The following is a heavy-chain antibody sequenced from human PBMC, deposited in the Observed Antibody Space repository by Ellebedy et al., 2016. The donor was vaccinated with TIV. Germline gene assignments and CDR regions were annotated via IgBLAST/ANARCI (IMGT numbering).Heavy chain of an antibody. J-gene: IGHJ4*02. Sequence: MPSETLSLTCTVSGGSMKHYYWLLIRQPTGKGLEFIGQFFYYRGTNYNPSLNSRVTMSVDTSKNQFSLQVNSVTAADTAVYYCARAVPDRPPDYWGQGTLVTVSS. V-gene: IGHV4-59*01. CDR1: GGSMKHYY. D-gene: IGHD6-6*01. CDR2: FFYYRGT. CDR3: ARAVPDRPPDY.